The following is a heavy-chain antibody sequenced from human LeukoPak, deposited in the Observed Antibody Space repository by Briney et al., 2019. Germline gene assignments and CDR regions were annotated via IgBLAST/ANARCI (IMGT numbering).Heavy chain of an antibody. Sequence: GASVTVSCKASGGTFSSYAISWVRQAPGQGLEWMGRIIPILGIANYAQKFQGRVTITADKSTSTAYMELSSLRSEDTAVYYCARRTPTVRGYYFDYWGQGTLVTVSS. CDR1: GGTFSSYA. V-gene: IGHV1-69*04. CDR3: ARRTPTVRGYYFDY. J-gene: IGHJ4*02. CDR2: IIPILGIA. D-gene: IGHD3-10*01.